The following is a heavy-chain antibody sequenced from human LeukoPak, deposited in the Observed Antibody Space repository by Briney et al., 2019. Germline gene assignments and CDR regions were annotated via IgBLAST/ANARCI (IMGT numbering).Heavy chain of an antibody. V-gene: IGHV4-39*07. D-gene: IGHD3-22*01. J-gene: IGHJ3*02. CDR2: IFYSGST. CDR3: AGRRVHNYDSRGYYSRPQRAFDI. Sequence: PSETLSLTCTVSGGSISTSSYYWGWVRQPPGKGLEWIGNIFYSGSTYYNPSLKSRVTISVDTSKNQFSLKLSSVTAADTAVFYCAGRRVHNYDSRGYYSRPQRAFDIWGQGTMVTVSS. CDR1: GGSISTSSYY.